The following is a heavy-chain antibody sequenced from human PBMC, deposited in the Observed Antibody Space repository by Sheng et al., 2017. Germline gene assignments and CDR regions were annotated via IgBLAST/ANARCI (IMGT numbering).Heavy chain of an antibody. CDR3: ARELLWFGELPPGGFDY. V-gene: IGHV3-30*04. J-gene: IGHJ4*02. D-gene: IGHD3-10*01. Sequence: QVQLVESGGGVVQPGRSLRLSCAASGFTFSSYAMHWVRQAPGKGLEWVAVISYDGSNKYYADSVKGRFTISRDNSKNTLYLQMNSLRAEDTAVYYCARELLWFGELPPGGFDYWGQGTLVTVSS. CDR2: ISYDGSNK. CDR1: GFTFSSYA.